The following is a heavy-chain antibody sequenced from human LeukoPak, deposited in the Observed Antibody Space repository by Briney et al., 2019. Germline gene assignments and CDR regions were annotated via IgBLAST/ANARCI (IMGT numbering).Heavy chain of an antibody. CDR2: INHSGST. V-gene: IGHV4-34*01. Sequence: SETLSLTCAVYGGSFSGYYWIWIRQPPGKGLEWIGEINHSGSTNYNPSLKSRVTISVDTSKNQFSLKLSSVTAADTAVYYCARAQYSSSCDLWGQGTLVTVSS. J-gene: IGHJ5*02. D-gene: IGHD6-13*01. CDR1: GGSFSGYY. CDR3: ARAQYSSSCDL.